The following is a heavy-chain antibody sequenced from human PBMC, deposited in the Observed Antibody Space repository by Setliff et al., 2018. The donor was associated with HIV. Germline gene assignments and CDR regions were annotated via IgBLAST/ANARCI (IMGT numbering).Heavy chain of an antibody. D-gene: IGHD5-12*01. CDR3: ARVGPGHRDGKIYDTFDI. V-gene: IGHV5-51*01. CDR1: GYSFTSYW. CDR2: IYSGDSDT. Sequence: GESLKISCKGSGYSFTSYWIGWVRQMPGKGLEWMGIIYSGDSDTRYSPSFQGQVTISADKSISTAYLQWSSLKASDTAMYYCARVGPGHRDGKIYDTFDIWGQGTLVTVSS. J-gene: IGHJ3*02.